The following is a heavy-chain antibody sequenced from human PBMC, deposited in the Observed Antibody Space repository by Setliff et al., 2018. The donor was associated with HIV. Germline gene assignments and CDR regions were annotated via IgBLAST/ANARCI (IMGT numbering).Heavy chain of an antibody. CDR1: GDSMIPHY. CDR3: APRHHKYGFL. D-gene: IGHD3-10*01. V-gene: IGHV4-4*08. CDR2: ISNYGSP. Sequence: SETLSLTCLVSGDSMIPHYWSWTRQPPGRGLEWIGYISNYGSPSYSPSLESRVTILLDTSKNQFSLELRSVTAADTALYYCAPRHHKYGFLWGQGTLVTVSS. J-gene: IGHJ4*02.